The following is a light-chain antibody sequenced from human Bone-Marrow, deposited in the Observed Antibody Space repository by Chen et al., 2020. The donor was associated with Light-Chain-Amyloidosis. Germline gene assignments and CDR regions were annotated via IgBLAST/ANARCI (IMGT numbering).Light chain of an antibody. CDR3: QSADSSGTYEVI. V-gene: IGLV3-25*03. Sequence: SYELTQPPSVSVSPGQTARITCSGDDLPTKYAYWYQQKPGQAPVLVIHRDTERPSGISEPFSGSSSGTTATLTISGVRAEDEADYHCQSADSSGTYEVIFGGGTKLTVL. CDR2: RDT. J-gene: IGLJ2*01. CDR1: DLPTKY.